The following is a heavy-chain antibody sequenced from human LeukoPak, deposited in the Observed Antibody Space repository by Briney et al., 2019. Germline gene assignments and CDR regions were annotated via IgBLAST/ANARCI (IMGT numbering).Heavy chain of an antibody. CDR2: ISSSSSYI. CDR1: GFTFRSYS. V-gene: IGHV3-21*01. Sequence: GGSLRLSCAASGFTFRSYSMNWVRQAPGKGLEWVSSISSSSSYIYYADSVKGRFTISRDDAKNSLYLQMNSLRAEDTAVYYCARDGGRAYYYDSSGYPFFDYWGQGTLVTVSS. CDR3: ARDGGRAYYYDSSGYPFFDY. J-gene: IGHJ4*02. D-gene: IGHD3-22*01.